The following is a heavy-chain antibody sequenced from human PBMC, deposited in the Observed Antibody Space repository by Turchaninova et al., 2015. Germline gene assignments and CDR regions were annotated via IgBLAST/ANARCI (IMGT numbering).Heavy chain of an antibody. Sequence: LVESGGGLVQPGRSLRLSCTASGFIFGDYAISWVRQAPGKGLEWVAFIRSKTSGGTPEHAASVKGRFTISRDDSKSIAYLQMNSLKTEETAVYYCTRQGYHYGSGSYYDVSWGQGTLVTVSS. J-gene: IGHJ5*02. CDR3: TRQGYHYGSGSYYDVS. V-gene: IGHV3-49*04. D-gene: IGHD3-10*01. CDR1: GFIFGDYA. CDR2: IRSKTSGGTP.